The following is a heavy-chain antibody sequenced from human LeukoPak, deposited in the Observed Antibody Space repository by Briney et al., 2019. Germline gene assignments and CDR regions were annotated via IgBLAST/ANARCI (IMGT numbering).Heavy chain of an antibody. CDR3: ARTGTGNYFDY. CDR2: IYQSGST. CDR1: GYSISSGYY. V-gene: IGHV4-38-2*01. Sequence: SETLSLTCAVSGYSISSGYYWGCIRQPPGKGLEWIGTIYQSGSTYYNPSLKSRVTISVDTSENQLSLKLTSVTAADTAVYYCARTGTGNYFDYWGQGTLVTVSS. D-gene: IGHD1-14*01. J-gene: IGHJ4*02.